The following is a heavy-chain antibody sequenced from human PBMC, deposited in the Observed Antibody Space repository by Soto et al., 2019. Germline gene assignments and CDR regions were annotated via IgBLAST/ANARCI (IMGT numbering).Heavy chain of an antibody. V-gene: IGHV3-66*01. D-gene: IGHD5-12*01. CDR3: ATQTGYGFYYMDV. J-gene: IGHJ6*03. Sequence: HPGGSLRLSCAASGFTVSSNYMSWVRQAPGKGLEWVSVIYSGGSTYYADSVKGRFTISRDNSKNTLYLQMNSLRAEDTAVYYCATQTGYGFYYMDVWGKGTTVTVSS. CDR1: GFTVSSNY. CDR2: IYSGGST.